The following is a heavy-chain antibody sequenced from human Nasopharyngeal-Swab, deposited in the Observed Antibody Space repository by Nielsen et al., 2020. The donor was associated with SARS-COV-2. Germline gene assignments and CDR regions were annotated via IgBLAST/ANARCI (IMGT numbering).Heavy chain of an antibody. V-gene: IGHV3-21*01. D-gene: IGHD3-22*01. CDR1: GFSFSTYT. CDR3: LRGDRRDY. J-gene: IGHJ4*02. Sequence: GESLKISCAASGFSFSTYTMNWVRQAPGKGLEWLSSISSDSGAKYHADSVKGRFTISRGNAKNSLYLEMNSLRAEDTAVYYCLRGDRRDYWGPGTLVSVSS. CDR2: ISSDSGAK.